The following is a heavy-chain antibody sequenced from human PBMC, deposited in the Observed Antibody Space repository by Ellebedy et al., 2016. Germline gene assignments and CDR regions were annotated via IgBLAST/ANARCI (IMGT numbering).Heavy chain of an antibody. CDR1: GFTFSSYS. Sequence: GGSLRLXXAASGFTFSSYSMNWVRQAPGKGLEWVSSISSSSSYIYYADSVKGRFTISRDNAKNSLYLQMNSLRAEDTAVYYCASKGMATRRGDYWGQGTLVTVSS. CDR2: ISSSSSYI. J-gene: IGHJ4*02. D-gene: IGHD5-24*01. CDR3: ASKGMATRRGDY. V-gene: IGHV3-21*01.